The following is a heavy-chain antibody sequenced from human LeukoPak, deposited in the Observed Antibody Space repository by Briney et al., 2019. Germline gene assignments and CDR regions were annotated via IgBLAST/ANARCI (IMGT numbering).Heavy chain of an antibody. Sequence: GGSLRLSCAASGFTFSSYAMSWVRQAPGKGLEWVSAISGSGGSTYYADPVKGRFIISRDNSKNTVSLQMNSLRAEDTATYYCVTDFNWGGAYWGQGTLVTVSS. D-gene: IGHD7-27*01. J-gene: IGHJ4*02. V-gene: IGHV3-23*01. CDR2: ISGSGGST. CDR1: GFTFSSYA. CDR3: VTDFNWGGAY.